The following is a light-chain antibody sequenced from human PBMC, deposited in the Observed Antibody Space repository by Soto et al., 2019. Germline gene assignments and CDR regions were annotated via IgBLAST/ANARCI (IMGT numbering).Light chain of an antibody. CDR3: QQYGSSPPFT. CDR1: QSVSSNY. J-gene: IGKJ2*01. Sequence: EIVLTQSPGTLSLSPGERATLSCRASQSVSSNYLAWYQQKPGQAPRLLIYGSSSRATGIPDRFSGGGSGTDVTLTISRLEPEDFAVYFCQQYGSSPPFTFGQGTKVEIK. V-gene: IGKV3-20*01. CDR2: GSS.